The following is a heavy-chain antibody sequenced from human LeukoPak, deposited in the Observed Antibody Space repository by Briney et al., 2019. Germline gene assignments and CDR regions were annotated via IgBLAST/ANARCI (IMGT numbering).Heavy chain of an antibody. CDR1: GFTFDDYA. CDR2: ISWDGDNT. Sequence: PGGSLRLSCAASGFTFDDYAMHWVRQAPGKGLEWVSLISWDGDNTYYADSVKGRFTISRDNSKNSLYLQMNSLRAEDSALYYCAKDEAAAGTGYFDYWGQGTLVTVSS. D-gene: IGHD6-13*01. V-gene: IGHV3-43D*04. J-gene: IGHJ4*02. CDR3: AKDEAAAGTGYFDY.